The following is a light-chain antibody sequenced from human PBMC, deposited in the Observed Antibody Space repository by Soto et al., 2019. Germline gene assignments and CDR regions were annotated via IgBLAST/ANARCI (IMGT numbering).Light chain of an antibody. CDR2: GAS. CDR1: QSVSNSY. V-gene: IGKV3-20*01. J-gene: IGKJ2*01. Sequence: EIVLTQSPGTLSLSPGERATLSCRASQSVSNSYLAWYQQKPGQAPRLLIYGASSRATGIPDRFSVSGSGTDFTLTIAGLEPEDFAVYYCQQYGSSPYTFGQGTELEIK. CDR3: QQYGSSPYT.